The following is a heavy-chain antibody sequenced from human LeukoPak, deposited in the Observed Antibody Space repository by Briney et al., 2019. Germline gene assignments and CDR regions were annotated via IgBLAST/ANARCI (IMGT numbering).Heavy chain of an antibody. CDR2: IIPIFGTA. D-gene: IGHD5-18*01. V-gene: IGHV1-69*06. Sequence: SVKVSCKASGGTFSSYAISWVRQAPGQGLEWMGGIIPIFGTANYAQKFQGRVTITADKSTSTVYMELSSLRSEDTAMYYCAREIGPRQLHLWGSAFDYWGQGTLVTVSS. CDR3: AREIGPRQLHLWGSAFDY. J-gene: IGHJ4*02. CDR1: GGTFSSYA.